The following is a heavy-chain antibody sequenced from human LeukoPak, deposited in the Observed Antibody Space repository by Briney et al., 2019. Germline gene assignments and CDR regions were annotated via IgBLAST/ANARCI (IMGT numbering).Heavy chain of an antibody. CDR3: ARAKNYYDISGRSYYYYMDV. Sequence: PGGSLRLSCAASEFTFSSYLMHWVRQAPGKGLVWVSRINSDESSTTYADSVKGRFTISRDNAKNTLYLQMHSLRAEDTAVYYCARAKNYYDISGRSYYYYMDVWGKGTTVTVSS. CDR1: EFTFSSYL. J-gene: IGHJ6*03. CDR2: INSDESST. V-gene: IGHV3-74*01. D-gene: IGHD3-22*01.